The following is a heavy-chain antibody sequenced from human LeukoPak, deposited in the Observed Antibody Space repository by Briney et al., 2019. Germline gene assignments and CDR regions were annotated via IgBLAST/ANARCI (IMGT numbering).Heavy chain of an antibody. Sequence: PGRSLRLSCAASGFTFSSYGMHWVRQAPGKGLEWVAVISYDGSNKYYADSVKGRFTISRDNSKNTLYLQMNSLRAEDTAVYYCAKGLDYGDPPDAFDIWGQGTMVTVSS. CDR2: ISYDGSNK. CDR1: GFTFSSYG. D-gene: IGHD4-17*01. J-gene: IGHJ3*02. V-gene: IGHV3-30*18. CDR3: AKGLDYGDPPDAFDI.